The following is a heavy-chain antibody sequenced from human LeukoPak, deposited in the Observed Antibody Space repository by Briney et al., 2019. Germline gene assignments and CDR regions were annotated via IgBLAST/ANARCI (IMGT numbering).Heavy chain of an antibody. J-gene: IGHJ6*02. V-gene: IGHV4-30-4*01. CDR2: IFYTGNT. D-gene: IGHD2-15*01. Sequence: SQTLSLTCTVSGGSIRSDDYYWSWIRQPPGKGLEWIEYIFYTGNTHYNPSLQSRVTFSVDTSKNQFSLKLSSVTAADTAVYFCATVVVVAATNYYYYATDVWGQGTTVTVSS. CDR3: ATVVVVAATNYYYYATDV. CDR1: GGSIRSDDYY.